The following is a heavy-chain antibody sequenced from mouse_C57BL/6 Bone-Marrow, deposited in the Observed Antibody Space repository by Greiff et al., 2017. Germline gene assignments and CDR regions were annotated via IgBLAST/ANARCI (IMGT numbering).Heavy chain of an antibody. V-gene: IGHV5-15*01. J-gene: IGHJ4*01. CDR2: ISNLAYSI. Sequence: EVKLVESGGGLVQPGGSLKLSCAASGFTFSDYGMAWVRQAPRKGPEWVAFISNLAYSIYYADTVTGRFTISRENAKNTLYLEMSSLRSEDTAMYYCARHHDYDAMDYWGQGTSVTVSS. CDR3: ARHHDYDAMDY. CDR1: GFTFSDYG.